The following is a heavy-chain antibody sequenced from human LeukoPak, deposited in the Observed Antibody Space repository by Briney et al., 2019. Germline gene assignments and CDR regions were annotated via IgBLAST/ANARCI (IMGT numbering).Heavy chain of an antibody. J-gene: IGHJ6*02. CDR3: ARGRTYYYDTSGYYPSIYYGMDV. D-gene: IGHD3-22*01. CDR1: GGSFSGYY. V-gene: IGHV4-34*01. Sequence: SETLSLTCAVSGGSFSGYYWYWIRQPPGKGLEWIGEINHGESTNYNPSLKSRATLSVETSKNQFSPKLTSVTAADTAVYYCARGRTYYYDTSGYYPSIYYGMDVWGQGTTVIVSS. CDR2: INHGEST.